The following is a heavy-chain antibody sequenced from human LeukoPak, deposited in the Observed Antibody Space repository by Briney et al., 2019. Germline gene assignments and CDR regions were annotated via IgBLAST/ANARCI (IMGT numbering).Heavy chain of an antibody. D-gene: IGHD5-12*01. Sequence: GGSLRLSCAASGFTFSSYWMHWVRQAPGKGLVWVSRINSDGSSTSYADSVKGRFTISRDNAKNTLYLQMNSLRAEDTAVYYCARGVTVAAMTPLDYWGQGTLVTVSS. CDR2: INSDGSST. CDR3: ARGVTVAAMTPLDY. J-gene: IGHJ4*02. V-gene: IGHV3-74*01. CDR1: GFTFSSYW.